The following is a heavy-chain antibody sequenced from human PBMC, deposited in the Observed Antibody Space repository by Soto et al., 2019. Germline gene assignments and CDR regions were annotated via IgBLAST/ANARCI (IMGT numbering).Heavy chain of an antibody. CDR3: ARLVVPAARYYYYYYYMDV. CDR1: GYTFTSYD. J-gene: IGHJ6*03. CDR2: MNPNSGNT. V-gene: IGHV1-8*02. D-gene: IGHD2-2*01. Sequence: ASVKVSCKASGYTFTSYDINWVRQATGQGLEWMGWMNPNSGNTGYAQKFQGRVTMTRNTSISTAYMELSSLRSEDTAVYYCARLVVPAARYYYYYYYMDVWGKGTTVTVSS.